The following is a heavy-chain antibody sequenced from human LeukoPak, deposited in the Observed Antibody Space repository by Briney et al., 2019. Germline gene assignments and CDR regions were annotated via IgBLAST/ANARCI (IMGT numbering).Heavy chain of an antibody. CDR2: MYYTGAT. D-gene: IGHD6-19*01. CDR3: ARFRGSGWYYFDS. J-gene: IGHJ4*02. CDR1: GDSMGRYY. Sequence: PSETLSLTCTVSGDSMGRYYWSFIRQPPGKGLEWIGYMYYTGATSHNPSLKSRVTISLDTSKNQFSLKLHSVTAADTAVYYCARFRGSGWYYFDSWGQGTLVTVSS. V-gene: IGHV4-59*01.